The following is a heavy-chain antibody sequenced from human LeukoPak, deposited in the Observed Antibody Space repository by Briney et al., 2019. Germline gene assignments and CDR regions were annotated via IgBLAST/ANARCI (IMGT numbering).Heavy chain of an antibody. V-gene: IGHV4-61*02. CDR3: ARSCSSTSCYQGPSFDY. Sequence: SETLSLTCTVSGGSISSGSYYWSWIRQPAGKGLEWIGRIYTSGSTNYNPSLKSRVTISVDTSKNQFSLKLSSVTAADTAVYYCARSCSSTSCYQGPSFDYWGQGTLVTVSS. CDR2: IYTSGST. CDR1: GGSISSGSYY. D-gene: IGHD2-2*01. J-gene: IGHJ4*02.